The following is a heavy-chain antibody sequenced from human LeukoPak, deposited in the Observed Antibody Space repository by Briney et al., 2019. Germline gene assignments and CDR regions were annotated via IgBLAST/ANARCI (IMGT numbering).Heavy chain of an antibody. CDR3: ARVRSPPEDNSNYRPVDY. CDR1: GFSFSNYW. D-gene: IGHD1-1*01. J-gene: IGHJ4*02. V-gene: IGHV3-7*03. Sequence: GGSLRLSCTVSGFSFSNYWMSWVRQAPGKGLEWMANMNQDETETNYVDYVKGRFIISRDNAKNSLFLRMNSLRVEDTAMYYCARVRSPPEDNSNYRPVDYWGQGILVTVSS. CDR2: MNQDETET.